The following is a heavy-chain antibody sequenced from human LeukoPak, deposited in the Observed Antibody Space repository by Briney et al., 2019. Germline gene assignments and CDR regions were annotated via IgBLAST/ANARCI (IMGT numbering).Heavy chain of an antibody. Sequence: GGSLRLSCAASGFTFSSYSMDWVRQAPGKGLEWVSSISSSGSYIYYADSVKGRFTISRDNAKNSLYLQMNSLRAEDTAVYYCAREGGYCSSTSCYLSRRYGMDVWGQGTTVTVSS. CDR2: ISSSGSYI. V-gene: IGHV3-21*01. CDR1: GFTFSSYS. D-gene: IGHD2-2*01. J-gene: IGHJ6*02. CDR3: AREGGYCSSTSCYLSRRYGMDV.